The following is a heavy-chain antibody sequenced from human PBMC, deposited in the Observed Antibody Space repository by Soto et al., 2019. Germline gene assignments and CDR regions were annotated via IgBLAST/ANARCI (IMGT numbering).Heavy chain of an antibody. V-gene: IGHV4-59*01. D-gene: IGHD6-6*01. J-gene: IGHJ4*02. CDR2: IYYSGST. Sequence: SETLSLTCTVSGGSISSYYWSWIRQPPGKGLEWIGYIYYSGSTNCNPSLKSRVTISVDTSKNQFSLKLSSVTAADTAVYYCARADYSSSSAFDYWGQGTLVTVSS. CDR3: ARADYSSSSAFDY. CDR1: GGSISSYY.